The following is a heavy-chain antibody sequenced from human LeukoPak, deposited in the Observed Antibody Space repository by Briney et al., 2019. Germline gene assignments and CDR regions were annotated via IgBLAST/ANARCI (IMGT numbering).Heavy chain of an antibody. CDR3: AKSIVVVPAALDY. Sequence: GYSLQPSWAASGFTFRSYAISWVRQAPGKGLKWVSAISGSGCSTYYADSVKGRFTISRDNSKNTLYLQMNSLRAEDTAVYYCAKSIVVVPAALDYWGQGTLVTVSS. CDR1: GFTFRSYA. CDR2: ISGSGCST. D-gene: IGHD2-2*01. J-gene: IGHJ4*02. V-gene: IGHV3-23*01.